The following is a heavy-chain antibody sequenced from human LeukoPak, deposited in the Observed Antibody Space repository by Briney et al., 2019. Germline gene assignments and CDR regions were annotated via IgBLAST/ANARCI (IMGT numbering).Heavy chain of an antibody. Sequence: SETLSLTCAVSSGSISSSNWWSWVRQPPGKGLEWIGEIYHSGSTNYNPSLKSRVTISVDKSKSQFSLKLSSVAAADTAVYYCARHHYRYYYDSSGYYYDYWGQGTLVTVSS. CDR1: SGSISSSNW. J-gene: IGHJ4*02. CDR3: ARHHYRYYYDSSGYYYDY. D-gene: IGHD3-22*01. CDR2: IYHSGST. V-gene: IGHV4-4*02.